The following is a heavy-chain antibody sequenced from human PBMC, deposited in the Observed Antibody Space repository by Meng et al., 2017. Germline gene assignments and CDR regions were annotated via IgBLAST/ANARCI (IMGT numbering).Heavy chain of an antibody. D-gene: IGHD2-15*01. Sequence: GESLKISCAASGFTFSDYYMSWVRQASGKGLEWVGRIRSKANSYATAYAASVKGRFTISRDDSKNTAYLQMNSLKTEDTAVYYCTRQGCSGGSCYSKDDAFDIWGQGTMVTVSS. CDR3: TRQGCSGGSCYSKDDAFDI. CDR2: IRSKANSYAT. V-gene: IGHV3-73*01. CDR1: GFTFSDYY. J-gene: IGHJ3*02.